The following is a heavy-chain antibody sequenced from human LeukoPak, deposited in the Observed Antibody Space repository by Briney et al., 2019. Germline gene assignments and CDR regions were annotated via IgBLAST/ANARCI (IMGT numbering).Heavy chain of an antibody. CDR1: GGSISSYY. J-gene: IGHJ4*02. Sequence: PSETLSLTCTVSGGSISSYYWSWIQQPPGKGMEWIGYIYYSGPTNYNPSLKSRVTISVDTSKNQFSLRLSSVTAADTAVYYCARDLVARGRYFDSWGQGTLVTVSS. CDR2: IYYSGPT. D-gene: IGHD2-8*02. CDR3: ARDLVARGRYFDS. V-gene: IGHV4-59*01.